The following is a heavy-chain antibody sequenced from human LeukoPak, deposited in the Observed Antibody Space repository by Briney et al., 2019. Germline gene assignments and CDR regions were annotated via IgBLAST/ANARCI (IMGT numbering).Heavy chain of an antibody. CDR1: GGTFSSYA. V-gene: IGHV1-69*13. CDR2: IIPIFGTA. Sequence: SVKVSCKASGGTFSSYAISWVRQAPGQGLEWMGGIIPIFGTANYAQKFQGRVTITADESTSTAYMELSSLRSEDTAVYYCARGLGDGYNFAPGASDYWGQGTLVTVSS. D-gene: IGHD5-24*01. CDR3: ARGLGDGYNFAPGASDY. J-gene: IGHJ4*02.